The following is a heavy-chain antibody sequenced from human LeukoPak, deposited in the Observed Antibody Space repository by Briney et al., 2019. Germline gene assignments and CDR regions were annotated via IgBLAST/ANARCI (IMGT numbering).Heavy chain of an antibody. CDR1: GGSFSGYY. D-gene: IGHD2-15*01. CDR2: INHSGST. Sequence: PSETLSLTCAVYGGSFSGYYWSWIRQPPGKGLEWIGEINHSGSTNYNPSLKSRVTISVDTSKNQFSLKLSSVTAADTAVYYCARDGWPSNYGMDVWGQGTTVTVSS. V-gene: IGHV4-34*01. CDR3: ARDGWPSNYGMDV. J-gene: IGHJ6*02.